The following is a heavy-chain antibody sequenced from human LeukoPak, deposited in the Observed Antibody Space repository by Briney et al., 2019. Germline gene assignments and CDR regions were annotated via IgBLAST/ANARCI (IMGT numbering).Heavy chain of an antibody. V-gene: IGHV3-21*01. D-gene: IGHD1-7*01. Sequence: KPGGSLRLSCAASGFTFSSYSMNWVRQAPGKGLEWVSSISRSSSTIYYADSVKGRFTISRANAKNSLYLQLNSLRAEATAVYYGANLGRNGVELSSGYWGQGTLVSVSS. CDR3: ANLGRNGVELSSGY. CDR2: ISRSSSTI. J-gene: IGHJ4*02. CDR1: GFTFSSYS.